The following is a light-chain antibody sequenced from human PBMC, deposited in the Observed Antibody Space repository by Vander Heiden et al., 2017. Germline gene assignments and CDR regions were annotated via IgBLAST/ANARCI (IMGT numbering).Light chain of an antibody. CDR1: QTISSD. CDR3: QQSYSDPT. V-gene: IGKV1-39*01. Sequence: DTQLTQSPSSLSASVGDRVNIACRASQTISSDLKWYKQIPGKATQLLIHAASTLQSGVPSRYRGSGSGTDFTLAISSLQPEDVAIYYCQQSYSDPTFGQGTKVEIK. CDR2: AAS. J-gene: IGKJ1*01.